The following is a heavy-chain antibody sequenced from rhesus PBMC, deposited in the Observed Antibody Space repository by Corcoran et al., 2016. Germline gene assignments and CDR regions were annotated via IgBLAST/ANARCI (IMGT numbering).Heavy chain of an antibody. Sequence: QVQLQESGPGLVKPSETLSLTCAVSGGSVSSSNWWSWIRQPPGKGLEWIGYISGSSGSTYYNPSLKSRVTISTDTSKNQFPLKLSSVTAADTAVYYCARVPGYFEFWGQGALVTVSS. V-gene: IGHV4-65*01. CDR3: ARVPGYFEF. CDR1: GGSVSSSNW. CDR2: ISGSSGST. J-gene: IGHJ1*01.